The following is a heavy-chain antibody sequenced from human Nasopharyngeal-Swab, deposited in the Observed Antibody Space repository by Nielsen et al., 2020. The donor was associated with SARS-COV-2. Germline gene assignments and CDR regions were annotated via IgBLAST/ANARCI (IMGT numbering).Heavy chain of an antibody. CDR3: TRKLYDFWSGYYTGAYDY. D-gene: IGHD3-3*01. CDR1: GFTFGDYA. Sequence: GESLKISCTASGFTFGDYAMSWFRQAPGKGLEWVGFIRSKAYGGTTEYAASVKGRFTISRDDSKSIAYLQMNSLKTEDTAEYYCTRKLYDFWSGYYTGAYDYWGQGTLVTVSS. J-gene: IGHJ4*02. CDR2: IRSKAYGGTT. V-gene: IGHV3-49*03.